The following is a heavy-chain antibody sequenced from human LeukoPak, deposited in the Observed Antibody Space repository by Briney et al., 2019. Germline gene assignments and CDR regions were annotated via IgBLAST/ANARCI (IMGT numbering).Heavy chain of an antibody. CDR2: IYHSGRT. CDR1: GYSISSGYY. J-gene: IGHJ5*02. Sequence: SETLSLTCTVSGYSISSGYYWGWIRQPPGKGLEWIGSIYHSGRTFYNPSLKSRVTISVDTSKNQFSLKLSSVTAADTAVYYCARDRRALTTVTTWFDPWGQGTLVTVSS. D-gene: IGHD4-17*01. CDR3: ARDRRALTTVTTWFDP. V-gene: IGHV4-38-2*02.